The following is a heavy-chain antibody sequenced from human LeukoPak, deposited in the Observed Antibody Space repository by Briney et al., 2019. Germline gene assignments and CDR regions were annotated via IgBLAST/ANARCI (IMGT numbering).Heavy chain of an antibody. CDR2: SNPNSSGT. Sequence: ASVKVSCKASGYTFTGYYMHWVRQAPGQGLEWMGWSNPNSSGTNYAQKCHGRVTMTRDTSISTAYMELSRLRSDVTAVYYCASGAWYGYWGQGTLVTVSS. CDR1: GYTFTGYY. J-gene: IGHJ4*02. V-gene: IGHV1-2*02. D-gene: IGHD6-13*01. CDR3: ASGAWYGY.